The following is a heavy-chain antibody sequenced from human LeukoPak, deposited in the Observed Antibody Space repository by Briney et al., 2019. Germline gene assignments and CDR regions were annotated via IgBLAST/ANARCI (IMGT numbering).Heavy chain of an antibody. J-gene: IGHJ4*02. Sequence: PGGSLRLSSAASGSSVADYVMSWVRQARGKGLEWVSGINWSGESTGYADSVKGRFTISRDNAENALYLQMNSLRAEDTALYCARDLGASWYSLGYWGRGTLVTVSS. D-gene: IGHD6-13*01. V-gene: IGHV3-20*01. CDR2: INWSGEST. CDR3: ARDLGASWYSLGY. CDR1: GSSVADYV.